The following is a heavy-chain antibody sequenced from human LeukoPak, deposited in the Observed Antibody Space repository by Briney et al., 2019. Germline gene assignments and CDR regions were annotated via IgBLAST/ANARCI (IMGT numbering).Heavy chain of an antibody. D-gene: IGHD2-2*01. V-gene: IGHV4-59*01. CDR2: IYYSGST. CDR1: GGSISRYY. CDR3: ARGTGYCSSTSCPNWFDP. Sequence: SETLSLTCTVSGGSISRYYWSWIRQTPGTGLEWSGYIYYSGSTNYNPSLKGRVTISVDTSKDQLSLKLSSVTAADTAVYYCARGTGYCSSTSCPNWFDPWGQGTLVTVSS. J-gene: IGHJ5*02.